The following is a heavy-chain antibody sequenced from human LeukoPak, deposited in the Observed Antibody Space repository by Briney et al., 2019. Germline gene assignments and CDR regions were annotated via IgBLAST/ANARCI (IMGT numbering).Heavy chain of an antibody. CDR1: GYTFTSYY. Sequence: ASVKVSCKASGYTFTSYYMHWVRQAPGQGLEWMGIINPSGGSTSYAQKFQGRVTMTRDASTSTVYMELSSLRSEDTAVYYCARDSVDGLFDYWGQGTLVTVSS. CDR2: INPSGGST. CDR3: ARDSVDGLFDY. V-gene: IGHV1-46*01. J-gene: IGHJ4*02. D-gene: IGHD3-9*01.